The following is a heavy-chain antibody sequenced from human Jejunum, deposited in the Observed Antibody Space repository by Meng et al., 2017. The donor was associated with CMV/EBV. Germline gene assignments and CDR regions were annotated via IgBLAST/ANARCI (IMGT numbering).Heavy chain of an antibody. D-gene: IGHD3-16*01. V-gene: IGHV1-46*01. CDR1: GYTFTNYY. Sequence: QVQLVQSGGEGKKPGASVKVSCKAAGYTFTNYYMHWVRQAPGQGLEWMGIINTSVGYTSHAQKFQGRVTMTRDTSTSTVHMEVSSLRSADTAVYYCARASRVLGGFDYWGQGTLVTVSS. CDR2: INTSVGYT. J-gene: IGHJ4*02. CDR3: ARASRVLGGFDY.